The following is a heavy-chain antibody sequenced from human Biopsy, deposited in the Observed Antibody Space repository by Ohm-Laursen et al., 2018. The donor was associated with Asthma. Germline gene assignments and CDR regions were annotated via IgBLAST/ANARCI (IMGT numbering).Heavy chain of an antibody. D-gene: IGHD2-21*02. V-gene: IGHV4-61*08. Sequence: SDTLSLTCTVSGDSITSGGCCWNWIRQHPGKGLEWIGYIHHSGSTNYNPSLKSRVTISIDASKNQFSLKLTSVTAADTAVYYCARGVDRVTGLLDHFDSWGQGTLVTVSS. CDR2: IHHSGST. J-gene: IGHJ4*02. CDR3: ARGVDRVTGLLDHFDS. CDR1: GDSITSGGCC.